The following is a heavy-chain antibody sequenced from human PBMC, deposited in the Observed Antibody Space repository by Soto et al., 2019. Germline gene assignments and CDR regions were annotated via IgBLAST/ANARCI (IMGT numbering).Heavy chain of an antibody. J-gene: IGHJ3*02. CDR3: ARDSLLRVVAAETDAFDI. CDR2: IYYSGST. V-gene: IGHV4-31*03. D-gene: IGHD2-15*01. Sequence: SETLSLTCTVSGGSISSGGYYWSWIRQHPGKGLEWIGYIYYSGSTYYNPSLKSRVTISVDTSKNQFSLKLSSVTAADTAVYYCARDSLLRVVAAETDAFDIWGQGTMVTVSS. CDR1: GGSISSGGYY.